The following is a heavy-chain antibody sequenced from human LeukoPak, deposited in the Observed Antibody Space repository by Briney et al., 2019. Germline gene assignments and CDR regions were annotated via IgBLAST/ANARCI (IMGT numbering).Heavy chain of an antibody. J-gene: IGHJ4*02. Sequence: PGGSLRLSRAASGFTFSSYAMSWVRQAPGKGLEWVSAISGSGGSTYYADYVKGRFTISRDNSKNTLYLQMNSLRAEDTAVYYCAVVPAAAIDYWGQGTLVTVSS. D-gene: IGHD2-2*01. CDR1: GFTFSSYA. CDR3: AVVPAAAIDY. V-gene: IGHV3-23*01. CDR2: ISGSGGST.